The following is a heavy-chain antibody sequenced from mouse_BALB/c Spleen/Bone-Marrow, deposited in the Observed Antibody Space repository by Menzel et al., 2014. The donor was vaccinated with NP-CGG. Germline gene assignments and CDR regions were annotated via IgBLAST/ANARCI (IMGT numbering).Heavy chain of an antibody. CDR2: IDPSDSYT. V-gene: IGHV1-69*02. CDR1: GYTFTSYW. J-gene: IGHJ3*01. D-gene: IGHD1-1*02. CDR3: ARSGGSFPWFAY. Sequence: VKLQESGAELVKPGASVKLSCKASGYTFTSYWMHWVKQRPGQGLEWIGEIDPSDSYTNYNQKFKGKATLTVDKSSSTAYMQLSSLTSEDSAVYYYARSGGSFPWFAYWGQGTLVTVSA.